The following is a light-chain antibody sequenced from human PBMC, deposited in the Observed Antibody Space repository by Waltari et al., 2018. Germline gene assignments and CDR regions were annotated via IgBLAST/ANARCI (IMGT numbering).Light chain of an antibody. CDR3: QSVDFRSPWHVL. CDR1: SFPRRS. CDR2: KDK. V-gene: IGLV3-25*03. J-gene: IGLJ2*01. Sequence: ELTQPPSVSVSPGQTARIPRSGASFPRRSVYWYQQKPVPAPFLVKYKDKERPSGIPERFSGSSSGSTVTLTITGVQAEDEADFYCQSVDFRSPWHVLFGGGTKLTV.